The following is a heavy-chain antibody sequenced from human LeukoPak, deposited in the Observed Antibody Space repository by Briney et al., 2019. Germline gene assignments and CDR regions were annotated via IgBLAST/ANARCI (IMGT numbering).Heavy chain of an antibody. Sequence: PSETLSLTCAVYSGSFNGYYWSWIRQPPGKGLEWIGEINQSGSTKYNPSLEGRVTISVDTSKNQFSLKLSSMTAADTAVYYCARGPGSGSYFAWFDTWGQGALVTVSS. CDR2: INQSGST. V-gene: IGHV4-34*01. CDR1: SGSFNGYY. D-gene: IGHD3-10*01. J-gene: IGHJ5*02. CDR3: ARGPGSGSYFAWFDT.